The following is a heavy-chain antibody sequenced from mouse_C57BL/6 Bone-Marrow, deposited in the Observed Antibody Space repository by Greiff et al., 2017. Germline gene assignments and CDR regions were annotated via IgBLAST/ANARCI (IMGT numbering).Heavy chain of an antibody. J-gene: IGHJ2*01. CDR2: IYPGSGST. V-gene: IGHV1-55*01. D-gene: IGHD4-1*01. Sequence: VKLQQPGAELVKPGASVKMSCKASGYTFISYWITWVKQRPGQGLEWIGDIYPGSGSTNYNEKFKSKATLTVDTSSSTAYMQLSSLTSEDSAVYYCARGGLGRGYWGQGTTLTVSS. CDR3: ARGGLGRGY. CDR1: GYTFISYW.